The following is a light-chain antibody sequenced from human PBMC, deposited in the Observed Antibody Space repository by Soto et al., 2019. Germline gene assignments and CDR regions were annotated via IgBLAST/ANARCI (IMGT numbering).Light chain of an antibody. CDR3: QQSYSTPLT. CDR1: QTISSY. J-gene: IGKJ4*01. V-gene: IGKV1-39*01. Sequence: DIQMTQSPSSLSASVGDRVTITCRASQTISSYLNWYQQKPGKAPKLLIYAASSLEGGVPSRFSGSSSGTDFPLTISSLQPEDFSTYYCQQSYSTPLTFGGGTKVEIK. CDR2: AAS.